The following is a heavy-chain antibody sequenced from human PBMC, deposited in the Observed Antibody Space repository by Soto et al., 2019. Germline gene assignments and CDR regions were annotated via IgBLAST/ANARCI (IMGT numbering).Heavy chain of an antibody. Sequence: RGSLRLSCAASGFTFVSYAIIFGRHAPGKGLEWVSAISGSGGSTYYADSVKGRFTISRDNSKNTLYLQMNSLRAEDTAVYYCAKVLPNWFDPWGQGTLVTVSS. CDR3: AKVLPNWFDP. CDR1: GFTFVSYA. V-gene: IGHV3-23*01. CDR2: ISGSGGST. J-gene: IGHJ5*02.